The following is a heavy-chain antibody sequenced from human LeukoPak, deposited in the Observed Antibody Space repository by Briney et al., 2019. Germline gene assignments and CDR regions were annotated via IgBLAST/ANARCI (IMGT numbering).Heavy chain of an antibody. J-gene: IGHJ4*02. V-gene: IGHV4-30-4*01. Sequence: SQTLSLTCTVSGGSISSGDYYWSWIRQPPGKGLEWIGYIYYSGGTYYNPSLKSRVTISVDTSKNQFSLKLSSVTAADTAVYYCAREVVMSGLSSGGVVYWGQGTLVTVSS. CDR1: GGSISSGDYY. CDR3: AREVVMSGLSSGGVVY. CDR2: IYYSGGT. D-gene: IGHD3-22*01.